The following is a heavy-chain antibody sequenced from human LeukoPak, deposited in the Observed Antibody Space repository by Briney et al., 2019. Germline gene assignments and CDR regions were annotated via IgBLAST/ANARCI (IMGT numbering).Heavy chain of an antibody. V-gene: IGHV3-21*01. D-gene: IGHD5-18*01. Sequence: GGSLRLSCSASGFTFSTYNMNWVRQAPGKGLEWVSSISSSSSYIYYADSVKGRFTISRDNAKNSLYLQMNSLRAEDTAVYYCARDLTAHSYGYIEAFDIWGQGTMVTVSS. CDR2: ISSSSSYI. CDR3: ARDLTAHSYGYIEAFDI. CDR1: GFTFSTYN. J-gene: IGHJ3*02.